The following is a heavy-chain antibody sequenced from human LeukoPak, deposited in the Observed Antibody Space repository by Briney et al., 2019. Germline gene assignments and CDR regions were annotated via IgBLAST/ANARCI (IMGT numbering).Heavy chain of an antibody. D-gene: IGHD2-21*02. CDR2: ITSSGSTP. CDR1: GFTFITYS. V-gene: IGHV3-48*04. CDR3: ARGGVVVTAVRFGY. J-gene: IGHJ4*02. Sequence: PGGSLRLSCAASGFTFITYSMNWVRQAPGRGLEGVSYITSSGSTPHYADSVEGRFTISRDNAKNSLYLQMNTLRAEDTAVYYCARGGVVVTAVRFGYWGQGTLVTVAS.